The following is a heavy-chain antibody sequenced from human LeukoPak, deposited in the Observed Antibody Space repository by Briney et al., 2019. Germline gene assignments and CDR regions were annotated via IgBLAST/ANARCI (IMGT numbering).Heavy chain of an antibody. CDR2: ISSSGSTI. D-gene: IGHD3-3*01. Sequence: PGGSLRLSCAASGFTFSDCYMSWIRQAPGKGLEWVSYISSSGSTIYYADSVKGRFTISRDNAKNSLSLQMNSLRAEDTAVYYCARGRLGVVDAFDIWGQGAMVTVSS. V-gene: IGHV3-11*01. CDR1: GFTFSDCY. J-gene: IGHJ3*02. CDR3: ARGRLGVVDAFDI.